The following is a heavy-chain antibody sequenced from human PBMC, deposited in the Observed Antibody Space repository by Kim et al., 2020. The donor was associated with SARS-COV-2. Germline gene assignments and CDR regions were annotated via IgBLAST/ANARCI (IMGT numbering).Heavy chain of an antibody. Sequence: GGSLRLSCAASGFTFSSYAMHWVRQAPGKGLEWVAVISYDGSNKYYADSVKGRFTISRDNSKNTLYLQMNSLRAEDTAVYYCARDPLFYGATTESYYYYGMDVWGQGTTVTVSS. J-gene: IGHJ6*02. D-gene: IGHD4-17*01. V-gene: IGHV3-30-3*01. CDR1: GFTFSSYA. CDR2: ISYDGSNK. CDR3: ARDPLFYGATTESYYYYGMDV.